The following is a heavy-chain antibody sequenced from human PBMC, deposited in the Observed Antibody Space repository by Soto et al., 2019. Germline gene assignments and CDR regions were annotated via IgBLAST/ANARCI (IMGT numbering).Heavy chain of an antibody. CDR3: ARAYDRIAVAGSIFDY. J-gene: IGHJ4*02. Sequence: LSLTCTVSGGSISSGDYYWSWIRQPPGKGLEWIGYIYYSGSTYYNPSLKSRVTISVDTSKNQFSLKLSSVTAADTAVYYCARAYDRIAVAGSIFDYWGQGTLVTVSS. CDR2: IYYSGST. D-gene: IGHD6-19*01. V-gene: IGHV4-30-4*01. CDR1: GGSISSGDYY.